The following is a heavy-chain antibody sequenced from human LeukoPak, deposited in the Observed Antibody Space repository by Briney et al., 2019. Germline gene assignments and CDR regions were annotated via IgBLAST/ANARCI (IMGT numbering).Heavy chain of an antibody. Sequence: ASVKVSCKASGYTFTGYYMHWVRQAPGQGLEWMGWINPNSGGTNYAQKFQGRVTMTRDTSISTAYMELTRLRSDDTAVYYCAGLDYDFWSSYHSEDWFDPWGQGTLVIVSS. J-gene: IGHJ5*02. V-gene: IGHV1-2*02. CDR2: INPNSGGT. CDR3: AGLDYDFWSSYHSEDWFDP. CDR1: GYTFTGYY. D-gene: IGHD3-3*01.